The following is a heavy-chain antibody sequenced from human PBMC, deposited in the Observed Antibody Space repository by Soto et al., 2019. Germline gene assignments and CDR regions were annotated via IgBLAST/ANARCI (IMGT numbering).Heavy chain of an antibody. D-gene: IGHD6-19*01. Sequence: GESLKISCKGSGYSFTSYWISWVRQMPGKGLEWMGRIDPSDSYTNYSPSFQGHVTMTRDTSISTAYMELSRLRSDDTAVYYCARGVAGTLTSYYYYGMDVWGQGPRSPSP. V-gene: IGHV5-10-1*01. J-gene: IGHJ6*02. CDR2: IDPSDSYT. CDR3: ARGVAGTLTSYYYYGMDV. CDR1: GYSFTSYW.